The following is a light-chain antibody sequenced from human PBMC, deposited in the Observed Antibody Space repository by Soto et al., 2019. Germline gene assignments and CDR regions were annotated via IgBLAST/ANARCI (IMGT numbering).Light chain of an antibody. V-gene: IGKV1-33*01. CDR2: DAP. Sequence: DIQMTQSPSSLSASVGDRVTITCQTSQDITRSLNWYQQKPGKAPKLLISDAPNLETGVPSRFSGSGSGTHFTLTITSLQPEDIGTYYCSLQFDYIPPITFGPGTKVDF. CDR3: LQFDYIPPIT. CDR1: QDITRS. J-gene: IGKJ3*01.